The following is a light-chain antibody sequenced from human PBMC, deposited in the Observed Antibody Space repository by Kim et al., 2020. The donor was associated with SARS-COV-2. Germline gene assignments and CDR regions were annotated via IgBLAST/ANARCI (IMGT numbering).Light chain of an antibody. J-gene: IGKJ4*01. Sequence: LSPGERATLSCRASQSVASSYLAWYQQKPGQAPRLLIYDASNRATDIPDRFSGSGSGTDFTLTISRLEPEDYAVYFCQQYGGSPLTFGGGTKVDIK. V-gene: IGKV3-20*01. CDR3: QQYGGSPLT. CDR2: DAS. CDR1: QSVASSY.